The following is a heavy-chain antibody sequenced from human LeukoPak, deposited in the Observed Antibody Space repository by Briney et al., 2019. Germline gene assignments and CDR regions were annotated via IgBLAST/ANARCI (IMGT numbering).Heavy chain of an antibody. J-gene: IGHJ4*02. CDR2: IYYSGST. CDR3: ARVYLATYYDFWSGYRPYFDY. V-gene: IGHV4-59*01. D-gene: IGHD3-3*01. CDR1: GGSISSYY. Sequence: SETLSLTCTVSGGSISSYYWSWIRQPPGKGLEWLGYIYYSGSTNYNPSLKSRVTISVDTSKNQFSLKLSSVTAADTAVYYCARVYLATYYDFWSGYRPYFDYWGQGTLVTVSS.